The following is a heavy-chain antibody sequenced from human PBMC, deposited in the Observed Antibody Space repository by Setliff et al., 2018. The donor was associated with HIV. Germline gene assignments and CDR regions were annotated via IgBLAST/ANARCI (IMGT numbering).Heavy chain of an antibody. CDR2: ISPDESER. J-gene: IGHJ2*01. CDR1: GFNFRDSW. Sequence: GSLRLSCSTSGFNFRDSWMSWLRLAPGKGLEWVANISPDESERYSVDSVRGRFTVSRDNAKNSLFLQMSSLRAEDTAIYYCARERGPYYYFDLWGRGTLVTVSS. CDR3: ARERGPYYYFDL. V-gene: IGHV3-7*01.